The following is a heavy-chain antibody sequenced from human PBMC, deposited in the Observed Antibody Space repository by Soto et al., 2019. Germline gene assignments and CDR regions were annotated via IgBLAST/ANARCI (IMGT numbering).Heavy chain of an antibody. D-gene: IGHD6-19*01. Sequence: QVQLVESGGGVVQPGRSLRLSCAASGFTFSSYGMHWVRQAPGKGLEWVAVIWYDGSNKYYADSVKGRFTISRDNSKNTLYLQMNSLRAEDMAVYYCARGGRSGWYRNQDAFDIWGQGTMVAVSS. CDR1: GFTFSSYG. J-gene: IGHJ3*02. CDR2: IWYDGSNK. CDR3: ARGGRSGWYRNQDAFDI. V-gene: IGHV3-33*01.